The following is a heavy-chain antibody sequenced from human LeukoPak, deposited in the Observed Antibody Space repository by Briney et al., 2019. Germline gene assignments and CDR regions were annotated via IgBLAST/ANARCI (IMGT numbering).Heavy chain of an antibody. Sequence: SETLSLTCTVSGGSISSYYWSWIRQPAGKGLEWIGRIYTSGSTNYNPSLKSRVTISVDTSKNQFSLKLSSVTAADTAVYYCARARYYDFWSGSTYMDVWGKGTTVTVSS. CDR1: GGSISSYY. D-gene: IGHD3-3*01. CDR2: IYTSGST. V-gene: IGHV4-4*07. J-gene: IGHJ6*03. CDR3: ARARYYDFWSGSTYMDV.